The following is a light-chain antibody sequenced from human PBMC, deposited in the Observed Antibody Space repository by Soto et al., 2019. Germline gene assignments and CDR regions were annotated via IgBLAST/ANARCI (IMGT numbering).Light chain of an antibody. CDR3: QQLNSYPLT. CDR1: QGISSY. Sequence: ILLTQSPSSLSASVGGRFTITCRASQGISSYLAWYQQKPGKAPKLLIYAASTLQSGVPSRFSGSGSGTDFTLTISSLQPEDFATYYCQQLNSYPLTFGGGTKVEIK. J-gene: IGKJ4*01. CDR2: AAS. V-gene: IGKV1-9*01.